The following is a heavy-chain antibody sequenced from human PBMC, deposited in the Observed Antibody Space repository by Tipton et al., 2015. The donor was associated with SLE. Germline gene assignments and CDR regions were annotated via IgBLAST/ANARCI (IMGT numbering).Heavy chain of an antibody. CDR3: ANSEGYYDFWSGPSYYMDV. J-gene: IGHJ6*03. V-gene: IGHV3-30-3*01. CDR2: ISYDGSNK. CDR1: GFTFSAYW. D-gene: IGHD3-3*01. Sequence: SLRLSCATSGFTFSAYWMTWVRQAPGKGLEWVAIISYDGSNKEYADSVKGRFTISRDNSKNTLYLQMNSLRAEDTAVYYCANSEGYYDFWSGPSYYMDVWGKGTTVTVSS.